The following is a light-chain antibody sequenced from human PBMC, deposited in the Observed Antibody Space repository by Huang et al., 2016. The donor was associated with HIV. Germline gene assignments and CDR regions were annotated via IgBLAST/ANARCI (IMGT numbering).Light chain of an antibody. CDR3: QQYERPPDT. CDR2: GAS. CDR1: QSFGIY. Sequence: EIVLTQSPGTLSLSPGERATRACRASQSFGIYVAWYQQKPGQAPRLRIYGASTRVTGIPDRFSGGGSGTDFTLSISRLEPEDFAVYYCQQYERPPDTFGPGTKVNIK. J-gene: IGKJ3*01. V-gene: IGKV3-20*01.